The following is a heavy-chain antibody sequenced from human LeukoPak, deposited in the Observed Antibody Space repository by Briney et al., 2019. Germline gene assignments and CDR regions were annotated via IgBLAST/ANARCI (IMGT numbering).Heavy chain of an antibody. D-gene: IGHD6-19*01. CDR3: ARLGRAVAASDY. Sequence: GESLQISCKGSGYSFSSYWIGWVRQMPGKGLEWMGIICPGDSDSRYSPSFQGQVTISADKSISTAYLQWSSLKASDTAMYYCARLGRAVAASDYWGQGTLVTVSS. CDR2: ICPGDSDS. CDR1: GYSFSSYW. J-gene: IGHJ4*02. V-gene: IGHV5-51*01.